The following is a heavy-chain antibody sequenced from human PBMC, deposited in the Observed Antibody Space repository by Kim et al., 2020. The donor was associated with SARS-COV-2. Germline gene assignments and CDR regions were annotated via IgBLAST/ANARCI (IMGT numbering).Heavy chain of an antibody. V-gene: IGHV3-11*05. CDR3: ARALRQCSGGSCYGDGTLDY. D-gene: IGHD2-15*01. Sequence: GRSTISRDNAKNSLYLQMNSLRGEDTAVYYCARALRQCSGGSCYGDGTLDYWGQGTLVTVSS. J-gene: IGHJ4*02.